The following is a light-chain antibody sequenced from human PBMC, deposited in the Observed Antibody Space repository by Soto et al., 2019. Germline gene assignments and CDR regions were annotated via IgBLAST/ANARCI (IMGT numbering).Light chain of an antibody. CDR2: SHN. V-gene: IGLV1-44*01. J-gene: IGLJ1*01. Sequence: QSVLTQPPSASATPGQRVTISCSGSSSNIGSNTVNWYQQLPGTAPKLLIYSHNQRHSGVPDRFSGSKSGTSASLAISGLQSEDEADYYCAAWDDSLNGYVFGTGTKLTVL. CDR1: SSNIGSNT. CDR3: AAWDDSLNGYV.